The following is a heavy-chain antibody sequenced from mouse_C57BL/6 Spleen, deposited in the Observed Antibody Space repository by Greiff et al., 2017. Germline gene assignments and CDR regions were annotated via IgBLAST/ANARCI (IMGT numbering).Heavy chain of an antibody. D-gene: IGHD1-1*01. J-gene: IGHJ4*01. Sequence: DVKLVESGGGLVKPGGSLKLSCAASGFTFSSYTMSWVRQTPEKRLEWVATISGGGGNTYYPDSVKGRFTISRDNAKNTLYLQMSSLRSEDTALYYCARLGGSNYGYAMDYWGQGTSVTVSS. CDR3: ARLGGSNYGYAMDY. CDR2: ISGGGGNT. V-gene: IGHV5-9*01. CDR1: GFTFSSYT.